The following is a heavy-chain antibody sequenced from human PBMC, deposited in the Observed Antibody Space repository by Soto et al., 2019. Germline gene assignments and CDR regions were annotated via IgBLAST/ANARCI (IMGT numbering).Heavy chain of an antibody. CDR3: ARQIYDSSGYYYSFDY. CDR2: IIPIFGTA. Sequence: EASVKVSCKASGGTFSSYAISWVRQAPGQGLEWMGGIIPIFGTANYAQKFQGRVTITADKSTSTAYMELSSLRSEDTAVYYCARQIYDSSGYYYSFDYWGQGTLVTVSS. CDR1: GGTFSSYA. D-gene: IGHD3-22*01. V-gene: IGHV1-69*06. J-gene: IGHJ4*02.